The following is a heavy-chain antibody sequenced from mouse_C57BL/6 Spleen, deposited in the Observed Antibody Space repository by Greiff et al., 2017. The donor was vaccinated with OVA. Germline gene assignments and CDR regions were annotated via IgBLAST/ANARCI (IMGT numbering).Heavy chain of an antibody. D-gene: IGHD2-10*02. Sequence: DVMLVESGGGLVKPGGSLKLSCAASGFTFSSYAMSWVRQTPEKRLEWVATISDGGSYTYYPDNVKGRFTISRDNAKNNLYLQMSHLKSEDTAMYYCAREGYDNAYWGQGTLVTVSA. CDR1: GFTFSSYA. V-gene: IGHV5-4*01. J-gene: IGHJ3*01. CDR3: AREGYDNAY. CDR2: ISDGGSYT.